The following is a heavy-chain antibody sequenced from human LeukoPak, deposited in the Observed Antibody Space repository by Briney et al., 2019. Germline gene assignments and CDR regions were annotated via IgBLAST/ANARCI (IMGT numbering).Heavy chain of an antibody. D-gene: IGHD6-13*01. V-gene: IGHV3-23*01. Sequence: GGSLRLSCAASGFTFSSYAMSWVRQAPGKGLEWVSAISGSGGSTYYADSVKGRFTISRDSAKNSLYLQMNSLRAEDTAVYYCARSSSGDYWGQGTLVTVSS. J-gene: IGHJ4*02. CDR3: ARSSSGDY. CDR1: GFTFSSYA. CDR2: ISGSGGST.